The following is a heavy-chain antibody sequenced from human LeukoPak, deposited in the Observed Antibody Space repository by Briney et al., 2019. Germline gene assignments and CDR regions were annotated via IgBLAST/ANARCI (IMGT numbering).Heavy chain of an antibody. D-gene: IGHD6-6*01. CDR1: GFTFSSYA. J-gene: IGHJ4*02. V-gene: IGHV3-23*01. CDR3: AKAGAYSSSSYDY. CDR2: TSASGAST. Sequence: GGSLRLSCAASGFTFSSYAMSWVRQAPGKGLEWVSATSASGASTYYADSVKGRFTISRDISKNTLYLQMNSLRDEDTALYYCAKAGAYSSSSYDYWGQGALVTVSS.